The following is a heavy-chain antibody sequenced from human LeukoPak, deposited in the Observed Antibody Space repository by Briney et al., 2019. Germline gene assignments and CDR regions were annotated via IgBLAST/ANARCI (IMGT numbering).Heavy chain of an antibody. V-gene: IGHV4-59*01. D-gene: IGHD2-15*01. CDR1: GDSISSSY. CDR3: AILAAYCNSCSCYLGWFDH. J-gene: IGHJ5*02. Sequence: SETLSLTCTVSGDSISSSYCRWIRQPPGKGLERIGHVYDSGRTNYNPSLKGRVTMSVATSKSQFSLKLSSVTAADTAVYYCAILAAYCNSCSCYLGWFDHWGQGTLVTVSS. CDR2: VYDSGRT.